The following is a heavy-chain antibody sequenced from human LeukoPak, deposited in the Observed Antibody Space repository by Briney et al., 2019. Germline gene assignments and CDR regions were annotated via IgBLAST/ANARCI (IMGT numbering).Heavy chain of an antibody. CDR3: ATDSYVSGSYYRLFY. D-gene: IGHD3-10*01. CDR1: GFTFSDYY. V-gene: IGHV3-11*04. Sequence: GGSLRLSCAASGFTFSDYYMSWIRQAPGKGLEWVSYISSSGSTIYYADSVKGRFTISRDNAKNSLYLQMNNLRAEDTAIYYCATDSYVSGSYYRLFYWGQGTLVTVSS. J-gene: IGHJ4*02. CDR2: ISSSGSTI.